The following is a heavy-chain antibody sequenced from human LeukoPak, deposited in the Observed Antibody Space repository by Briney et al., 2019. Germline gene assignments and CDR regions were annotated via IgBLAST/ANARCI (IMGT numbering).Heavy chain of an antibody. CDR2: IYHTGST. CDR3: ARGDGSGSGRWFDP. D-gene: IGHD3-10*01. V-gene: IGHV4-30-2*01. Sequence: PSETLSLACTVSGASISSGTYSWSWIRQPPGEGLEWIGYIYHTGSTYYNPSLKGRVTMSVDRSKNQLSLNLNFVTAADTALYYCARGDGSGSGRWFDPWGQGTLITVSS. J-gene: IGHJ5*02. CDR1: GASISSGTYS.